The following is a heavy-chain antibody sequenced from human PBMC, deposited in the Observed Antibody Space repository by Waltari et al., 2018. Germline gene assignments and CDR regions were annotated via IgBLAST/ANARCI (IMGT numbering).Heavy chain of an antibody. V-gene: IGHV4-38-2*01. J-gene: IGHJ4*02. D-gene: IGHD2-15*01. Sequence: QVQLQESGPGLVKPSETLSLTCAVSGYSISSGYYWGWIRQPPGKGLEWIGSIYHSGSTYYNPPLKSRVTISVDTSKNQFSLKLSSVTAADTAVYYCARVHGGLDYWGQGTLVTVSS. CDR2: IYHSGST. CDR3: ARVHGGLDY. CDR1: GYSISSGYY.